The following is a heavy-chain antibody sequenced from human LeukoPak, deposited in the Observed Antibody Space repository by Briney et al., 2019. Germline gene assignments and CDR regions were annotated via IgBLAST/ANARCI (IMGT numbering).Heavy chain of an antibody. CDR3: VKTDKLSSGWYRNFDY. CDR2: ISSSGSTI. CDR1: GFTFSSYE. J-gene: IGHJ4*02. D-gene: IGHD6-19*01. V-gene: IGHV3-48*03. Sequence: GGSLRLSCAASGFTFSSYEMNWVRQAPGKGLKWVSYISSSGSTIYYADSVKGRFTISRDNSKTTLYLQMNSLRAEDTAVYYCVKTDKLSSGWYRNFDYWGQGTLVTVSS.